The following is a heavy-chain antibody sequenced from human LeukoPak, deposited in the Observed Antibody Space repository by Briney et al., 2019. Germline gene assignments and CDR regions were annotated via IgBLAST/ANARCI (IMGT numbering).Heavy chain of an antibody. CDR3: AKTRGNSQLPRGGFFDS. J-gene: IGHJ5*01. CDR1: GFTVSTNY. D-gene: IGHD2-2*01. Sequence: PGGSLRLSCAASGFTVSTNYMSWVRQAPGKGLEWVSVIYSGGKTYYADSVKGRFTISRDNSKNTLYLQMNSLRAEDTAVYYCAKTRGNSQLPRGGFFDSWGQGTLVTVSS. CDR2: IYSGGKT. V-gene: IGHV3-53*01.